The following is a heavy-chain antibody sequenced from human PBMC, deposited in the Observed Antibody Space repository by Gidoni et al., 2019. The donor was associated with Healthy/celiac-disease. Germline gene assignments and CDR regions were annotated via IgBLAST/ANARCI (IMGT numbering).Heavy chain of an antibody. CDR2: MNPNSGNT. V-gene: IGHV1-8*01. CDR1: GYTFPSYD. D-gene: IGHD5-18*01. Sequence: QVQLVQSGAEVKKPGASVKASCKASGYTFPSYDINWVRQATGQGLEWMGWMNPNSGNTGYAQKFQGRVTMTRNTSISTAYMERSSLRSEDTAVYYCARVLGYSPGIESIWGQGKMVTVSS. J-gene: IGHJ3*02. CDR3: ARVLGYSPGIESI.